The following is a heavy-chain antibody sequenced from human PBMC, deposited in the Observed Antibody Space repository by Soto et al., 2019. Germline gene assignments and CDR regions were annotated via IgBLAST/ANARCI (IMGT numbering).Heavy chain of an antibody. D-gene: IGHD4-17*01. CDR1: GGTFSSYA. Sequence: SVKVSCKASGGTFSSYAISWVRQAPGQGLEWMGGIIPIFGTANYAQKFQGRVTITADESTSTAYMELSSLRSEDTAVYYCASSPVTTVTTLPYYFDYWGQGTLVTVSS. J-gene: IGHJ4*02. V-gene: IGHV1-69*13. CDR3: ASSPVTTVTTLPYYFDY. CDR2: IIPIFGTA.